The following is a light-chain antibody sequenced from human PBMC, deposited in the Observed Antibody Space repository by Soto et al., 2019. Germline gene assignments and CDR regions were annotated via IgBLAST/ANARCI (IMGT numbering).Light chain of an antibody. CDR1: QGISRS. J-gene: IGKJ1*01. CDR3: QQYNSYPWT. V-gene: IGKV1D-16*01. CDR2: AAS. Sequence: DIQMTQSPSSVSASVGDRVTISCQASQGISRSLAWYQQKPGKAPKFLIYAASSLQSGVPSRFSGSGFGTDFTLTISSLQPEDFASYYCQQYNSYPWTFGQGTKVDIK.